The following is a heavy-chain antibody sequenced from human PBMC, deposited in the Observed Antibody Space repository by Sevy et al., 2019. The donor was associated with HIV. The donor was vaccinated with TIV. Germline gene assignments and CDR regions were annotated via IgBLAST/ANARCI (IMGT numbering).Heavy chain of an antibody. D-gene: IGHD3-22*01. V-gene: IGHV3-23*01. CDR3: TKCQPNYYDSFSDAFDM. CDR2: ISGSGTT. J-gene: IGHJ3*02. CDR1: GFTFGSYA. Sequence: GGSLRLSCAASGFTFGSYAMTWVRQAPGKGLEWVSGISGSGTTYYADSVKGRFTISRDNSKSTLFLQLNSLRADDTAVYYCTKCQPNYYDSFSDAFDMWGQGTMVTVSS.